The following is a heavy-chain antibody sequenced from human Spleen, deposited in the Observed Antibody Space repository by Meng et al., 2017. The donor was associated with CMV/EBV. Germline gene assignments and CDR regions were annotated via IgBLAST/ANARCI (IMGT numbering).Heavy chain of an antibody. CDR1: GYSFTSYW. CDR2: IYPGDSDT. J-gene: IGHJ6*02. CDR3: ARPTTYYYGLDV. Sequence: KVSCKGSGYSFTSYWIGWVRQMPGKGLEWMGIIYPGDSDTKYSPSFEGQVTISVDKSISTAYLQWSSLKASDTAIYYCARPTTYYYGLDVWGQGTTVTVSS. D-gene: IGHD5-12*01. V-gene: IGHV5-51*01.